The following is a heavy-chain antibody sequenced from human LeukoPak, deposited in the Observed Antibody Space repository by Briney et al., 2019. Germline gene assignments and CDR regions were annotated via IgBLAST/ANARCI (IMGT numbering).Heavy chain of an antibody. D-gene: IGHD3-10*01. CDR2: ISWNSGSI. CDR3: AKDISGSGRYYFDY. Sequence: TGGSLRLSCAASRFTFDDYAMHWVRQAPGKGLEWVSGISWNSGSIGYADSVKGRFTISRDNAMNSLYLQMNSLRAEDTALYYCAKDISGSGRYYFDYWGQGTLVTVSS. CDR1: RFTFDDYA. V-gene: IGHV3-9*01. J-gene: IGHJ4*02.